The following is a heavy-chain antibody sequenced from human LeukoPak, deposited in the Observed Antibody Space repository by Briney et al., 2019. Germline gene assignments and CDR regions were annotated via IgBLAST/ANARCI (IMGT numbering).Heavy chain of an antibody. J-gene: IGHJ6*03. CDR2: IIPIFGTA. Sequence: GASVKVSCKASGGTFSSYAISWVRQAPGQGLEWMGGIIPIFGTANYAQKFQGRVTITADESTSTAYMELSSLRSEDTAVYYCARGDLVRGVMGYYYYYMDVWGKGTTVTISS. V-gene: IGHV1-69*13. CDR1: GGTFSSYA. CDR3: ARGDLVRGVMGYYYYYMDV. D-gene: IGHD3-10*01.